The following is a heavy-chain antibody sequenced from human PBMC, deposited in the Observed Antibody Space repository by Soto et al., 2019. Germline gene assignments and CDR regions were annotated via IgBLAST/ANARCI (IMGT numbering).Heavy chain of an antibody. CDR2: IAFDGINK. CDR3: ARGFIQLQPPYYYDCTDV. Sequence: PGWSLRLSCAASGFTFDSYAMHWVRQAPGKGLEWVAVIAFDGINKYYATSVKGRFTISRDNSKNTLYLEMSSLRPEDTAVYYSARGFIQLQPPYYYDCTDVWGEGTTVTVPP. V-gene: IGHV3-30-3*01. D-gene: IGHD2-2*01. CDR1: GFTFDSYA. J-gene: IGHJ6*04.